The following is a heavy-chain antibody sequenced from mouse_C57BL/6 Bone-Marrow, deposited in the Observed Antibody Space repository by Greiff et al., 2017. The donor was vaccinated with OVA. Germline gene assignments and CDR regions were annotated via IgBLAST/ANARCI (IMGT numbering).Heavy chain of an antibody. CDR2: ISYDGSN. Sequence: EVKLQESGPGLVKPSQSLSLTCSVTGYSITSGYYWNWIRQFPGNKLEWMGYISYDGSNNYNPSLKNRISITRDTSKNQFFLKLNSVTTEDTATYYCAREGPPDYAMDYWGQGTSVTVSS. J-gene: IGHJ4*01. CDR3: AREGPPDYAMDY. V-gene: IGHV3-6*01. CDR1: GYSITSGYY. D-gene: IGHD3-3*01.